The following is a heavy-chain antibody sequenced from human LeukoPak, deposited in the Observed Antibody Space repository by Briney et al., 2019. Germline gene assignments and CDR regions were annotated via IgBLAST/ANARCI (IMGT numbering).Heavy chain of an antibody. CDR3: ARDRWPVTRIHYYYNMDV. J-gene: IGHJ6*03. D-gene: IGHD4-17*01. CDR1: GGTFSNYA. CDR2: IIPIFGTA. V-gene: IGHV1-69*06. Sequence: SVKVSCKASGGTFSNYAISWVRQAPGQGLEWMGGIIPIFGTANYAQKFQGRVTITADKSTSIVYMELSSLRSDDTAVYYCARDRWPVTRIHYYYNMDVWGKGATVTVSS.